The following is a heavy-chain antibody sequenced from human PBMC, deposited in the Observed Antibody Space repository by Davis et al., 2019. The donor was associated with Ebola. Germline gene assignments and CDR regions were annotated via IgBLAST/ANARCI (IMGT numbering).Heavy chain of an antibody. CDR1: GFTFSSYS. Sequence: PGGSLRLSCAVSGFTFSSYSMNWVRQAPGKGLEWVSYISSDGRTRYSADSVKGRFTISRDNVKNSVYLQMNSLRAEDTAVYYCARFSRGTIESYWGQGTLVTVSS. J-gene: IGHJ4*02. CDR2: ISSDGRTR. V-gene: IGHV3-48*01. D-gene: IGHD5/OR15-5a*01. CDR3: ARFSRGTIESY.